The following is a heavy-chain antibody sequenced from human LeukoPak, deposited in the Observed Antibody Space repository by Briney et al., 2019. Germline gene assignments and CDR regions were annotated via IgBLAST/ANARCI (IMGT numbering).Heavy chain of an antibody. CDR2: MNPDSGNT. CDR3: AVHLPGDYLDP. J-gene: IGHJ5*02. D-gene: IGHD4-17*01. V-gene: IGHV1-8*01. CDR1: GYTFTIYD. Sequence: ASVNVSCNASGYTFTIYDINWVRQAAGQGLEWMGWMNPDSGNTDFAQKFQGRVTMTRNTSISTAYMELSSLTSEDTAVYYCAVHLPGDYLDPWGQGTLVTVSS.